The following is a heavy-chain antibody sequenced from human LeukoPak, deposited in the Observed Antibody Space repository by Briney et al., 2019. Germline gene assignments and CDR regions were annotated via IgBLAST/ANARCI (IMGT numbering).Heavy chain of an antibody. J-gene: IGHJ4*02. CDR2: INQSGST. Sequence: SETLSLTCTVYSGSFSTYYWNRIRQPPGKGLEWIGEINQSGSTNYNPSLKSRVTISIDTSKNQFSLRLSSVTAADTAVYFCATGRALFYWGQGTLVTVSS. CDR1: SGSFSTYY. CDR3: ATGRALFY. V-gene: IGHV4-34*01.